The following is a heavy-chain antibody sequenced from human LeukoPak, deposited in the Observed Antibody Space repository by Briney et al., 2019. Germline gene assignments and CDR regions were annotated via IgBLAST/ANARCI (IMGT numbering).Heavy chain of an antibody. D-gene: IGHD3-22*01. CDR3: ARAPPIPPTMIVVAGAVWGAFDT. J-gene: IGHJ3*02. V-gene: IGHV4-59*01. CDR2: IYYSGST. Sequence: SETLSLTCTVTGGSISSYYSSWIRQPPGKGLEWIGYIYYSGSTNYNPSLKSRVTISVDTSKNQFSLKLSSVTAADTAVYYCARAPPIPPTMIVVAGAVWGAFDTWGQGTMVTVSS. CDR1: GGSISSYY.